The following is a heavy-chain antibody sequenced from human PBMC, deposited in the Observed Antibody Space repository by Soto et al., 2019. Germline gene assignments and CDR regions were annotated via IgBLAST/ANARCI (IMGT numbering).Heavy chain of an antibody. CDR3: ARGARYCPIDN. J-gene: IGHJ4*02. CDR1: GNNVANISAA. Sequence: TGTMSGNNVANISAAWKWIKKSPSRGLEWLGRTYYRSKWYNDYAVSVKSRITINPDTSKNQFSLQLNSVTPEDRAVYYCARGARYCPIDNWGQGTLVSGSS. V-gene: IGHV6-1*01. D-gene: IGHD2-8*02. CDR2: TYYRSKWYN.